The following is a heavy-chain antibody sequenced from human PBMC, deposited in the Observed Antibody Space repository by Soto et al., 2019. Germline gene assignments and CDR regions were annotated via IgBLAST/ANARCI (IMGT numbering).Heavy chain of an antibody. D-gene: IGHD2-15*01. CDR1: GFTFSSYA. Sequence: DVQLLESGGGLVQPEGSLRLSCAASGFTFSSYAMGWVRQGPGKGLAWVAVVSIGGSTHYADSVRGRFTISRDNSKNTLSLQMNSLTAEDTAVYFCAKRRGAGGHFDYWGQGARVTVSS. CDR2: VSIGGST. J-gene: IGHJ4*02. V-gene: IGHV3-23*01. CDR3: AKRRGAGGHFDY.